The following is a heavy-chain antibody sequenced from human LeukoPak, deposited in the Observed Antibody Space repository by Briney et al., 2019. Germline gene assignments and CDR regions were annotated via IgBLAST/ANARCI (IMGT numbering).Heavy chain of an antibody. J-gene: IGHJ4*02. CDR1: GFTFSSYG. CDR3: AKDGTMSLYGLDY. D-gene: IGHD3-10*02. V-gene: IGHV3-30*18. CDR2: ISYDGSNK. Sequence: PGRSLRLSCAASGFTFSSYGMHWVRQAPGKGLEWVAVISYDGSNKYYADSVKGRFTISRDNSKNTLYLQMNSLRAEDTAVYYCAKDGTMSLYGLDYWGQGTLVTVSS.